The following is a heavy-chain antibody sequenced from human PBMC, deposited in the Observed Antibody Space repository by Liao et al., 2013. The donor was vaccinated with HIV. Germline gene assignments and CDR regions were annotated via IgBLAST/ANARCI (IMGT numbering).Heavy chain of an antibody. D-gene: IGHD4-17*01. CDR3: AAPGGDYRGLFDY. Sequence: QVHLQQWGAGLLKPSETLSLTCAVYGGSFSDYCWSWIRQPPGKGLEWIGEINHSGGTNYNPSLKSRVTISVDTSTNQFSLKLSSVTAADTAVYYCAAPGGDYRGLFDYWGQGTLVTVSS. CDR1: GGSFSDYC. CDR2: INHSGGT. V-gene: IGHV4-34*01. J-gene: IGHJ4*02.